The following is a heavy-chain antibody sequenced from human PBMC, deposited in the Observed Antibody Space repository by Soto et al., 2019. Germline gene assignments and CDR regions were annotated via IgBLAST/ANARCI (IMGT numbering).Heavy chain of an antibody. V-gene: IGHV3-74*01. CDR1: GFTFSSYW. Sequence: EVQLVESGGGLVQPGGSLRLSCAASGFTFSSYWMHWVRQVPGKGLVWVSRINTDGSITSHADSVKGRFTISRGNAKNTLYLQMNSLRADDTAVYYCTRDSGGRDAYWGQGALVTVSS. D-gene: IGHD2-15*01. CDR3: TRDSGGRDAY. CDR2: INTDGSIT. J-gene: IGHJ4*02.